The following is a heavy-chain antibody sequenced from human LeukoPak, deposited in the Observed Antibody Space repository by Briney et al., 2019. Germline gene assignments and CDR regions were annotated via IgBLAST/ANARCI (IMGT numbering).Heavy chain of an antibody. Sequence: GGSLRLSCAASGFTFSGYWMSWVRQAPGKGLQWVANINPDGSEKYYVDSVKGRFTISRDNAKNSLYLQMNSLRAEDTAVYYCARTYAYDATGDRGHWGQGTLVTVSS. D-gene: IGHD3-16*01. CDR3: ARTYAYDATGDRGH. V-gene: IGHV3-7*01. CDR2: INPDGSEK. CDR1: GFTFSGYW. J-gene: IGHJ4*02.